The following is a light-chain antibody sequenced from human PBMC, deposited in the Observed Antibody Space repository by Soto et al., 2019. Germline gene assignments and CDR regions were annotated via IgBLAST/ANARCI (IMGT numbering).Light chain of an antibody. J-gene: IGKJ3*01. CDR1: QSVSSNY. V-gene: IGKV3-20*01. CDR2: AAS. Sequence: EIVLTQSPGTLSLSPGERATLSCRASQSVSSNYLAWHQQKPGQAPRLLIYAASNRAPGIPDRFSGSGSGTDFTLTISRLEPADFAVYYCQQYGSSPFTFGPGTKVDIE. CDR3: QQYGSSPFT.